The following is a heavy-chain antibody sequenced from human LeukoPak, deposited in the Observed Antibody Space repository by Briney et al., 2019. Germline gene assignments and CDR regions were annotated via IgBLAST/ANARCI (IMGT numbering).Heavy chain of an antibody. D-gene: IGHD2-2*01. CDR3: ARVGCSSTSCPFDY. CDR1: GGSISSYY. CDR2: IYTSGST. Sequence: SETLSLTCTVSGGSISSYYWSWIRQPAGKGLEWIGRIYTSGSTNYNPSLKSRVTMSVDTSKNQFSLKLSSVTAADTAVYYCARVGCSSTSCPFDYWGQGTLVTVSS. J-gene: IGHJ4*02. V-gene: IGHV4-4*07.